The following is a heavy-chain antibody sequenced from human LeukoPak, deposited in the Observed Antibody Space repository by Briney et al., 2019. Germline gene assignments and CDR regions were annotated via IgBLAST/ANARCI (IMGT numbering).Heavy chain of an antibody. CDR2: IYTSGST. Sequence: SETLSLTCTVSGGSNSSGSYYWSWIRQPAGKGLEWIGRIYTSGSTNYNPSLKSRVTISVDTSKNQFSLKLSSVTAADTAVYYCARAFGGASSIDYWGQGTLVTVSS. V-gene: IGHV4-61*02. D-gene: IGHD3-16*01. CDR1: GGSNSSGSYY. J-gene: IGHJ4*02. CDR3: ARAFGGASSIDY.